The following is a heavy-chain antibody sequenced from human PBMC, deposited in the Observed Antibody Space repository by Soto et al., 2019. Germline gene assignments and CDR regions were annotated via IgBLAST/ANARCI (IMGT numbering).Heavy chain of an antibody. Sequence: SETLSLTCAVSGDSISSSDWWSWVRQPPGKGLEWIGEIYHTGSTNYNPSLKSRVTMSVDGSKNQFSLKLSSMTAADTAVYYCARLSSWSNFDYWGQGTLVTVSS. CDR3: ARLSSWSNFDY. D-gene: IGHD6-13*01. J-gene: IGHJ4*02. CDR1: GDSISSSDW. V-gene: IGHV4-4*02. CDR2: IYHTGST.